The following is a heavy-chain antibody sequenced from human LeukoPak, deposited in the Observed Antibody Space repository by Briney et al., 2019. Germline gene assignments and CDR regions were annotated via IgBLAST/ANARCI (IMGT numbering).Heavy chain of an antibody. CDR1: GGSISSGGYY. D-gene: IGHD6-25*01. Sequence: PSETLSLTCTVSGGSISSGGYYWRWIRQPAGKGLEWIGYIYQSGSTYYNPSFKSRATISLDRSKNQVSLKLSSVTAADTAVYYCARDAGHIFGRIEADWGQGTPVTVSS. CDR2: IYQSGST. CDR3: ARDAGHIFGRIEAD. J-gene: IGHJ4*02. V-gene: IGHV4-30-2*01.